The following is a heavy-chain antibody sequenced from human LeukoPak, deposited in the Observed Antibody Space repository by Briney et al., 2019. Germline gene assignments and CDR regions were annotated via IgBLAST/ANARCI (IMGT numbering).Heavy chain of an antibody. CDR3: ARDWLWFVRYFDL. CDR2: IYTSGTA. J-gene: IGHJ2*01. CDR1: GGSIGPYY. V-gene: IGHV4-4*07. Sequence: SETLSLTCIVSGGSIGPYYWSWIRQAAGKGPEWIGRIYTSGTADYNPALKGRVFLSVDTAKNQFSLKLSSVTAADTAVYYCARDWLWFVRYFDLWGRGTLVTVSS. D-gene: IGHD3-10*01.